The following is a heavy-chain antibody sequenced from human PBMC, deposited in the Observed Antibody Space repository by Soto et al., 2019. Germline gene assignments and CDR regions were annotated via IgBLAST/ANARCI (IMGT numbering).Heavy chain of an antibody. J-gene: IGHJ4*02. CDR3: ARPTPRELSLAVYYFDY. V-gene: IGHV1-3*01. Sequence: ASVKVSCKASGYTFTSYAMHWVRQAPGQRLEWMGWINAGNGNTKYSQKFQGRVTITGDTSASTACMELSSLRSEDTAVYYCARPTPRELSLAVYYFDYWGQGTMVTVSS. CDR2: INAGNGNT. D-gene: IGHD3-16*02. CDR1: GYTFTSYA.